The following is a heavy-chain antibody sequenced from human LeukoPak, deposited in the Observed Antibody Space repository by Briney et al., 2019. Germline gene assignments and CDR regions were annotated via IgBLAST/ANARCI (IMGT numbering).Heavy chain of an antibody. J-gene: IGHJ3*02. V-gene: IGHV1-69*04. CDR1: GGTFSSYA. CDR2: IIPILGIA. Sequence: ASVKVSCKASGGTFSSYAISWVRQAPGQGLEWMGRIIPILGIANYAQKFQGRVTITADKSTSTAYMELSSLRSEDTAVYYCARYSSGRLQGAFDIWGQGTMVTVSS. CDR3: ARYSSGRLQGAFDI. D-gene: IGHD3-22*01.